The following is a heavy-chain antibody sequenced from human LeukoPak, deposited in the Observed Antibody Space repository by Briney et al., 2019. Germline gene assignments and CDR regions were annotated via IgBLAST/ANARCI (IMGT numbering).Heavy chain of an antibody. CDR3: ASWTTLYATRYNWFDP. J-gene: IGHJ5*02. CDR2: IYHSGST. CDR1: GGSISSRTYY. D-gene: IGHD3-16*01. V-gene: IGHV4-39*07. Sequence: SETLSLTCTVSGGSISSRTYYWGWIRQPPGKGLEWIGEIYHSGSTNYNPSLKSRVTISVDKSKNQFSLKLSSVTAADTAVYYCASWTTLYATRYNWFDPWGQGTLVTVSS.